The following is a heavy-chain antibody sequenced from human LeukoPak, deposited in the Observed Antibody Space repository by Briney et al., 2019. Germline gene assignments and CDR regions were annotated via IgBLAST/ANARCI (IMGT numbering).Heavy chain of an antibody. CDR2: ISAYNGNT. J-gene: IGHJ4*02. CDR3: ARVWHYGDYGNVDY. D-gene: IGHD4-17*01. CDR1: GYTFTGYY. V-gene: IGHV1-18*04. Sequence: ASVKVSCKASGYTFTGYYMHWVRQAPGQGLEWMGWISAYNGNTNYAQKLQGRVTMTTDTSTSTAYMGLRSLRSDDTAVYYCARVWHYGDYGNVDYWGQGTLVTVSS.